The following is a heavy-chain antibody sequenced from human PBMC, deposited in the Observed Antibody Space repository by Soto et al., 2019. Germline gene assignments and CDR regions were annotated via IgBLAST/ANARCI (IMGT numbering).Heavy chain of an antibody. Sequence: GGSLRLSCAASGFTFSTYSMNWVRQAPGKGLDWVSYISSSSSTIYYTDSVKGRFTISRDNAKNSLYLQMNSLRAEDTAVYYCARSGVTTVTTRPNNWFDPWGQGTLVTVSS. CDR1: GFTFSTYS. J-gene: IGHJ5*02. CDR3: ARSGVTTVTTRPNNWFDP. V-gene: IGHV3-48*01. CDR2: ISSSSSTI. D-gene: IGHD4-17*01.